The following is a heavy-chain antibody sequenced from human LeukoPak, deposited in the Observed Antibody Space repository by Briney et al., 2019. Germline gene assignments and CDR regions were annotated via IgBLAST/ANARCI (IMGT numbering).Heavy chain of an antibody. V-gene: IGHV3-21*05. CDR3: ARDLNHAFDI. J-gene: IGHJ3*02. Sequence: EGSLRLSCAASGFSFSSYSMNRVRQAPGKGLECVSYISSNSKLIHYADSVKGRVTISRDNAKNSLYLQMHSLRAEDTAVYCCARDLNHAFDIWGEGTMVTVSS. D-gene: IGHD1-14*01. CDR2: ISSNSKLI. CDR1: GFSFSSYS.